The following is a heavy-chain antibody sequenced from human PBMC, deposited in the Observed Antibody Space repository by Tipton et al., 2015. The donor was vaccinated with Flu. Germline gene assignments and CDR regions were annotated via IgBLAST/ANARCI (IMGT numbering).Heavy chain of an antibody. D-gene: IGHD7-27*01. CDR1: GFTFSSYE. CDR3: ATLTGDDY. J-gene: IGHJ4*02. CDR2: ISSSGTTI. V-gene: IGHV3-48*03. Sequence: SLRLSCAASGFTFSSYEMNWVRQASAKGLEWLSYISSSGTTISYADSVRGRFTISRDNAKNSLYLQLNSLRAEDTALYYCATLTGDDYWGQGDLVTVSS.